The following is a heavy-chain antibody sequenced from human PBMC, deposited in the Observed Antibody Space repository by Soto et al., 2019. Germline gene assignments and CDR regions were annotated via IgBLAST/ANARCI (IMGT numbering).Heavy chain of an antibody. J-gene: IGHJ4*02. D-gene: IGHD2-21*02. CDR2: IKQDGSEK. Sequence: LRLSCAASGFTFSSYWMSWVRQAPGKGLEWVANIKQDGSEKYYVDSVKGRFTISRDNAKNSLYLQMNSLRAEDTAVYYCARVGVPTGRTAMAPFDYWGQGTLVTVSS. V-gene: IGHV3-7*03. CDR1: GFTFSSYW. CDR3: ARVGVPTGRTAMAPFDY.